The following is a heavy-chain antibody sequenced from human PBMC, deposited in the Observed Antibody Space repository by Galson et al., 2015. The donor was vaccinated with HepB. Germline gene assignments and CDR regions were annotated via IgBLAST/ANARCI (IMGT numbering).Heavy chain of an antibody. CDR2: IWYDGSNK. V-gene: IGHV3-33*01. D-gene: IGHD6-6*01. CDR1: GFTFSSYG. Sequence: SLRLSCAASGFTFSSYGMHWVRQAPGKGLEWVAVIWYDGSNKYYADSVKGRFTISRDNSKNTLYLQMNSLRAEDTAVYYCARGAAARPYYYYGMDVWGQGTTVTVSS. CDR3: ARGAAARPYYYYGMDV. J-gene: IGHJ6*02.